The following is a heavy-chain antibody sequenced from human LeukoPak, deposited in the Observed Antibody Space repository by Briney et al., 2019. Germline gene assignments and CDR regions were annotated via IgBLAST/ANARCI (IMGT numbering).Heavy chain of an antibody. CDR1: GFTVSSNY. Sequence: PGGSLRLSCTVSGFTVSSNYMSWVRQAPGKGLEWVSLIYNAVTYADSVKGRFTISRDDSKNTLNLQMNSLRADDTAVYYCARLRGNTMVEYWGQGTLVTVSS. D-gene: IGHD3-10*01. CDR2: IYNAV. V-gene: IGHV3-53*01. CDR3: ARLRGNTMVEY. J-gene: IGHJ4*02.